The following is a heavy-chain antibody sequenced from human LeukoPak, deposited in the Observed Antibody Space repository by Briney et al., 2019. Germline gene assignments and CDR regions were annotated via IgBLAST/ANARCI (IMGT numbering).Heavy chain of an antibody. CDR3: AKDSDTSGRLPNPLDY. CDR2: ISYDGRNT. CDR1: GFTFSSYA. V-gene: IGHV3-30*18. J-gene: IGHJ4*02. Sequence: GGSLRLSCAASGFTFSSYAMTWVRQAPGKGLEWVADISYDGRNTYYVDSVKGRFTISRGNSKNTLDLQMNSLRAEDTAVYYCAKDSDTSGRLPNPLDYWGQGTLVTVSS. D-gene: IGHD3-22*01.